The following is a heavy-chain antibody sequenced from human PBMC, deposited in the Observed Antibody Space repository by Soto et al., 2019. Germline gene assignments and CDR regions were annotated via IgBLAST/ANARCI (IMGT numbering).Heavy chain of an antibody. CDR3: ARLEYSSSNYYYYGMDV. CDR2: IYPGDSDT. D-gene: IGHD6-6*01. CDR1: GYSFTSYW. J-gene: IGHJ6*02. V-gene: IGHV5-51*01. Sequence: GESLKISCKGSGYSFTSYWIGWVRQMPGKGLEWMGIIYPGDSDTRYSPSFQGQVTISADKSISTAYLQWSSLKASDTAMYYCARLEYSSSNYYYYGMDVWGQGTTVTVSS.